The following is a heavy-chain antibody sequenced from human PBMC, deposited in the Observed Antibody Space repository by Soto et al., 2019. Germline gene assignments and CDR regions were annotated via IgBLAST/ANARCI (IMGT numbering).Heavy chain of an antibody. CDR3: ARLGRFGEFGHYYYYYGMDV. CDR2: IYYSGST. J-gene: IGHJ6*02. CDR1: GGSISSSSYY. V-gene: IGHV4-39*01. D-gene: IGHD3-10*01. Sequence: SETLSLTCTVSGGSISSSSYYWGWIRQPPGKGLEWIGSIYYSGSTYYNPSLKSRVTISVDTSKNQFSLKLSSVTAADTAVYYCARLGRFGEFGHYYYYYGMDVWGQGTTVTVSS.